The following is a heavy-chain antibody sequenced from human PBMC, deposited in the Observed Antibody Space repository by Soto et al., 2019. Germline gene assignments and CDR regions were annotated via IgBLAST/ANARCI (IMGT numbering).Heavy chain of an antibody. Sequence: QVQLQQWGAGLLKPSETLSLTCAVYGGSFSGYYWSWIRQPPGKGLEWIGEINHSGSTNYNPSLKSRVTRAVDTPKNQCSLKRSAVTAADTAVYYCASLLVDQGGYYCYGMDVWGQGTTVTVSS. CDR1: GGSFSGYY. CDR3: ASLLVDQGGYYCYGMDV. D-gene: IGHD2-15*01. V-gene: IGHV4-34*01. J-gene: IGHJ6*02. CDR2: INHSGST.